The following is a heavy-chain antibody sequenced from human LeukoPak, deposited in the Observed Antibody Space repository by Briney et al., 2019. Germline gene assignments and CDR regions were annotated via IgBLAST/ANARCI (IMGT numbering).Heavy chain of an antibody. CDR1: GFTFSSYS. CDR3: ARDLTAYYYGSGSLNWFDP. Sequence: GGSLRLSCAASGFTFSSYSMNWVRQAPGKGLEWVSSISSSSSYIYYADSVKGRFTISRDNAKNSLYLQMNSLRAEDTAVYYCARDLTAYYYGSGSLNWFDPWGQGTLVTVSS. V-gene: IGHV3-21*01. CDR2: ISSSSSYI. D-gene: IGHD3-10*01. J-gene: IGHJ5*02.